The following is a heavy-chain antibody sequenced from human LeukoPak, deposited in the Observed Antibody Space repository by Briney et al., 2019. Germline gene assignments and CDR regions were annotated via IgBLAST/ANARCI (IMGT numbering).Heavy chain of an antibody. CDR2: INPNSGGT. Sequence: ASVKVSCKASGYTFTGYYMHWVRQAPRQGLEWMGWINPNSGGTNYAQKFQGRVTMTRDTSISTAYMELSRLRSDDTAVYYCARIRSGTQPSDYWGQGTLVTVSS. J-gene: IGHJ4*02. V-gene: IGHV1-2*02. D-gene: IGHD6-19*01. CDR1: GYTFTGYY. CDR3: ARIRSGTQPSDY.